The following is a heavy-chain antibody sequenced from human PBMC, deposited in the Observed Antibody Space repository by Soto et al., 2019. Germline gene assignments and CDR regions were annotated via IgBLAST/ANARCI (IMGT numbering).Heavy chain of an antibody. CDR2: IYYSGST. CDR3: ARHGGWELFDY. V-gene: IGHV4-59*08. J-gene: IGHJ4*02. CDR1: GGSISSYY. Sequence: SETLSLTCTVSGGSISSYYWSWIRQPPGKGLEWIGYIYYSGSTNYNPSLKSRVTISVDTSKNQFSLKLSSVTAADTAVYYCARHGGWELFDYWGQGTLVTVSS. D-gene: IGHD1-26*01.